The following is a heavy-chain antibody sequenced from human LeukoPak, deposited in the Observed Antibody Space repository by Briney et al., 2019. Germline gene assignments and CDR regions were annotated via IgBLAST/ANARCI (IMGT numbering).Heavy chain of an antibody. Sequence: GGSLRLSCAASGFTFSDYYMSWIRQAPGRGLEWVSYISSSGSTIYYADSVKGRFTISRDNAKNSLYLQMNSLRAEDTAVYYCARDTPVTGAPLDYWGQGTLVTVSS. D-gene: IGHD7-27*01. V-gene: IGHV3-11*01. CDR3: ARDTPVTGAPLDY. CDR2: ISSSGSTI. J-gene: IGHJ4*02. CDR1: GFTFSDYY.